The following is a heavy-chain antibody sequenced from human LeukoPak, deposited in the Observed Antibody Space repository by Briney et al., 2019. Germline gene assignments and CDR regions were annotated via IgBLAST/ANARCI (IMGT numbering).Heavy chain of an antibody. D-gene: IGHD3-10*01. Sequence: GGSLRLSCAASGFTFSSYSMNWVRQAPGKGLEWVSSISSSSSYIYYADSVKGRFTISRDNAKNSLYLQMNSLRAEDTAVYYCARGGRYYYGSGSYSGCDYWGQGTLVTVSS. CDR2: ISSSSSYI. J-gene: IGHJ4*02. V-gene: IGHV3-21*01. CDR1: GFTFSSYS. CDR3: ARGGRYYYGSGSYSGCDY.